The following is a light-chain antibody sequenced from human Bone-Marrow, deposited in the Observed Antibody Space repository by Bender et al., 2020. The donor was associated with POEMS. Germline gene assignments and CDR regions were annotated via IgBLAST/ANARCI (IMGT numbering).Light chain of an antibody. Sequence: SQSVHWYQQRPGQAPVLVVYDDSDRPSGIPDRFSGSRSGNTATLTISRVEAGDEADFYCQVWNSHGDHVVFGGGTKLIVL. CDR1: SQS. J-gene: IGLJ2*01. CDR3: QVWNSHGDHVV. V-gene: IGLV3-21*02. CDR2: DDS.